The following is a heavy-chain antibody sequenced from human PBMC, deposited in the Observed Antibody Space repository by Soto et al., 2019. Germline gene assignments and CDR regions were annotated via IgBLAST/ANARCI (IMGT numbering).Heavy chain of an antibody. V-gene: IGHV3-48*01. CDR1: GFTFSSYS. J-gene: IGHJ6*03. CDR3: ARDGSWECSSTSCYGDYYYMDV. CDR2: ISSSSSTI. Sequence: GGSLRLSCAASGFTFSSYSMNWVRQAPGKGLEWVSYISSSSSTIYYADSVKGRFTISRDNAKNSLYLQMNSLRAEDTAVYYCARDGSWECSSTSCYGDYYYMDVWGKGTTVTVSS. D-gene: IGHD2-2*01.